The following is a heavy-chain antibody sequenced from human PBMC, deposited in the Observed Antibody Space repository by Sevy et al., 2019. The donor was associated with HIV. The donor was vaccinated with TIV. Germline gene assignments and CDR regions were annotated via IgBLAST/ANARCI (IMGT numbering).Heavy chain of an antibody. J-gene: IGHJ5*02. Sequence: ASAKVSCKASGYTFASYGITWVRQAPGQGLEWMGWISNFNSNRKSAQKFQDRLTLTTDTSTSTAFMELTSLRTDDTAVYYCARGMSVVATRGVWFDPWGQGTPVTVSS. D-gene: IGHD5-12*01. CDR1: GYTFASYG. V-gene: IGHV1-18*01. CDR2: ISNFNSNR. CDR3: ARGMSVVATRGVWFDP.